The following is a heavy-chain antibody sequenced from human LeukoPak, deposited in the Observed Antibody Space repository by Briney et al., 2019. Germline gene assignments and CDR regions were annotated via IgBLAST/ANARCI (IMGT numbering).Heavy chain of an antibody. V-gene: IGHV3-30*02. J-gene: IGHJ3*02. CDR3: ARGLGIAAAGTPRNDAFDI. Sequence: GGSLRLSCAASGFTFSSYGMHWVRQAPGKGLEWVAFIRYDGSNKYYADSVKGRFTISRDNAKNSLYLQMNSLRAEDTAVYYCARGLGIAAAGTPRNDAFDIWGQGTMVTVSS. CDR2: IRYDGSNK. CDR1: GFTFSSYG. D-gene: IGHD6-13*01.